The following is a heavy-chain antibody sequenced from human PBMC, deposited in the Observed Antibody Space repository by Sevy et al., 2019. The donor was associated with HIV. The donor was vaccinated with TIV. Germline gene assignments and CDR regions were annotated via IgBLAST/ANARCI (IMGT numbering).Heavy chain of an antibody. J-gene: IGHJ6*03. V-gene: IGHV2-5*02. CDR2: IYWDDDK. D-gene: IGHD1-26*01. CDR3: AHRREGSNTYYYYMAV. CDR1: GFSLTSTGVA. Sequence: SGPTLVKPTQTLTLTCTFSGFSLTSTGVAVDWIRQSPGKALEWLALIYWDDDKRYSPSLKNRVTITKDTSKNQVVLTMTNIGPADTATYYCAHRREGSNTYYYYMAVWGNGTTVTVSS.